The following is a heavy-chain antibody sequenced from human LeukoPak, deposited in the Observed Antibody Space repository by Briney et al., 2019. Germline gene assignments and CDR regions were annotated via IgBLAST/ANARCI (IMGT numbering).Heavy chain of an antibody. V-gene: IGHV3-66*02. CDR3: ARERDFDSSLLY. D-gene: IGHD3-22*01. J-gene: IGHJ4*02. Sequence: AGGSLRLSCATSGFNVSRNYMTWVRQAPGKGLEWVSVIHSDGSTYYADSVKGRFTISRDNSKNTLYLQMNSLRPEDTGLYFCARERDFDSSLLYWGQGTLVTVSS. CDR1: GFNVSRNY. CDR2: IHSDGST.